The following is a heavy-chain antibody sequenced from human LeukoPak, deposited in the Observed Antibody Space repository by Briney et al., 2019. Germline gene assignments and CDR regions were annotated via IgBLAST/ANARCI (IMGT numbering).Heavy chain of an antibody. CDR1: GFTFSSYG. Sequence: GGSLRLSCAASGFTFSSYGMHWVRQAPGKGLEWVAVISYDGSNKYYADSVKGRFTISRDNSKNTLYLQMNSLRAEDTAVYYCAKARRPKGINWNYDYWGQGTLVTVSS. V-gene: IGHV3-30*18. CDR3: AKARRPKGINWNYDY. CDR2: ISYDGSNK. J-gene: IGHJ4*02. D-gene: IGHD1-7*01.